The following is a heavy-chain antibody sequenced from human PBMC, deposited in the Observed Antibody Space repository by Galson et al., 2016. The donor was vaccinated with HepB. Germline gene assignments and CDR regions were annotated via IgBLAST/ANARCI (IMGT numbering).Heavy chain of an antibody. J-gene: IGHJ4*02. D-gene: IGHD2-2*01. CDR2: IWFDGSNK. CDR3: ARERGASTWYYFDY. CDR1: GFSFSSYG. V-gene: IGHV3-33*01. Sequence: SLRLSCAASGFSFSSYGMHWVHQAPGKGLEWVAVIWFDGSNKYYEDSVKGRFTISRDNSKNTLFLQMSSLRAEDTAVYYCARERGASTWYYFDYWGQGALVTVSS.